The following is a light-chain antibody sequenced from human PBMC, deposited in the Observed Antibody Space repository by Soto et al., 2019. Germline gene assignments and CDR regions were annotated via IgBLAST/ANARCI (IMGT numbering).Light chain of an antibody. CDR3: QDYGTSHPWT. V-gene: IGKV3-20*01. CDR2: GGS. Sequence: EVVLTQSPGALSLSPGEGVTLSCRASQNIRGNELAWYRQKRGQAPRLLIYGGSSRAEGIPDRFSGRGTGTNFTLTIIRLVPEDSAVYYCQDYGTSHPWTFGQGTKLEIK. CDR1: QNIRGNE. J-gene: IGKJ1*01.